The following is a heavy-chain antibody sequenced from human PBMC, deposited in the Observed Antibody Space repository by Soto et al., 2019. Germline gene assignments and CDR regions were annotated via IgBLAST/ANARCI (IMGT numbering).Heavy chain of an antibody. CDR1: GDSMTKYY. Sequence: SETLSLTCIVSGDSMTKYYWSWLRQPAGKGLEWIGRVYMSGSTNYNPPLKSRVTMSIDTSNNHFPLDLKSVTAAGTAVYYCARTVGAAYYFDFWGQGALVTVP. D-gene: IGHD1-26*01. V-gene: IGHV4-4*07. CDR3: ARTVGAAYYFDF. J-gene: IGHJ4*02. CDR2: VYMSGST.